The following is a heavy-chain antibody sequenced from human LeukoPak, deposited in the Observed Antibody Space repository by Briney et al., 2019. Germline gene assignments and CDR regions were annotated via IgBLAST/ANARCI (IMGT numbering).Heavy chain of an antibody. V-gene: IGHV3-64*04. Sequence: GGSLRLSCSASGFVFSIYTMYWVRQTPGKGPEYVSTISGSGNGFSIYYADSVKGRFTISRDDSKSILYLQMNSLRAEDTAIYYCAKADGPDYGEYSFDYWGQGTLVTVSS. CDR1: GFVFSIYT. CDR2: ISGSGNGFSI. D-gene: IGHD4-17*01. CDR3: AKADGPDYGEYSFDY. J-gene: IGHJ4*02.